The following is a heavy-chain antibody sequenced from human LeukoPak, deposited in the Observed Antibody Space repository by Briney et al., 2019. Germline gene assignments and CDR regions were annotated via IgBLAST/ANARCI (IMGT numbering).Heavy chain of an antibody. CDR1: GFTFSSYT. D-gene: IGHD3-22*01. J-gene: IGHJ4*02. CDR3: AKDSNVVITTEFDY. Sequence: GGSLRLSCAASGFTFSSYTMSWVRQAPGKGLEWVSTITTSDGNTYYADSVKGRFTVSRDNSKNTLFLQMNSLRAEDTAVYYCAKDSNVVITTEFDYWGQGTLVTVSS. CDR2: ITTSDGNT. V-gene: IGHV3-23*01.